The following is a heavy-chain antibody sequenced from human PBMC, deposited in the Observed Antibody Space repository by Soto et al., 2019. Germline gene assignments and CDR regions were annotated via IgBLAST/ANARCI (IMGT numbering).Heavy chain of an antibody. J-gene: IGHJ6*02. CDR3: AKDKCSRCLYYYYGMDV. D-gene: IGHD6-13*01. CDR2: ISYDGSNK. CDR1: GFTFSSYG. V-gene: IGHV3-30*18. Sequence: QVQLVESGGGVVQPGRSLRLSCAASGFTFSSYGMHWVRQAPGKGLEWVAVISYDGSNKYYADSVKGRFTISRDNSKNTMYMQMNSLRAEDTAVYYCAKDKCSRCLYYYYGMDVWGQGTTVTVSS.